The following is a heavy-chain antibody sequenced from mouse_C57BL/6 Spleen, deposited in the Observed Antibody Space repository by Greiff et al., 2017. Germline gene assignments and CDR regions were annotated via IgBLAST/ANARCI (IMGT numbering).Heavy chain of an antibody. V-gene: IGHV1-85*01. CDR3: ARWGTAQATGY. D-gene: IGHD3-2*02. Sequence: QVQLKQSGPELVKPGASVKLSCKASGYTFTSYDINWVKQRPGQGLEWIGWFYPRDGSTKYHEKFKGKATLTVDTTSSTAYMELHSLTSEDSAVYVCARWGTAQATGYWGQGTTLTVSS. CDR1: GYTFTSYD. J-gene: IGHJ2*01. CDR2: FYPRDGST.